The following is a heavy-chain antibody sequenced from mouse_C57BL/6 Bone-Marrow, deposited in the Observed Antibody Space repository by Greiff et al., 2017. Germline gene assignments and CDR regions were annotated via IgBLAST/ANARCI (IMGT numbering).Heavy chain of an antibody. CDR2: IYPGDGDT. Sequence: VQLVESGAELVKPGASVKISCKASGYAFSSYWMNWVKQRPGKGLEWIGQIYPGDGDTNYNGKFKGKATLTADKSSSTAYMQLSSLTSEDSAVYFCAKPKFYGSSSWFAYCGQGTLVTVSA. CDR3: AKPKFYGSSSWFAY. D-gene: IGHD1-1*01. V-gene: IGHV1-80*01. CDR1: GYAFSSYW. J-gene: IGHJ3*01.